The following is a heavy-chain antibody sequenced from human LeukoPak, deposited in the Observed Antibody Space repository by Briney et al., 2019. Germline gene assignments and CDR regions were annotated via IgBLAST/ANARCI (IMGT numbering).Heavy chain of an antibody. Sequence: GGSLRLSCAASGFTFSSYAMSWVRQAPGKGLEWVSTISNGATSTYYADSVKGRFTISRDNSKNTLYLQINSLRAEDTAIYYCAKAPMEDSWYIHFDYWGQGTLVTVSS. CDR1: GFTFSSYA. V-gene: IGHV3-23*01. CDR2: ISNGATST. D-gene: IGHD6-13*01. CDR3: AKAPMEDSWYIHFDY. J-gene: IGHJ4*02.